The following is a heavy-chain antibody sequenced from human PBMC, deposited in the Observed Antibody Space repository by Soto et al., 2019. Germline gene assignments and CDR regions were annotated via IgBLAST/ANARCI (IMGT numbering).Heavy chain of an antibody. CDR2: VTGSGDST. V-gene: IGHV3-23*01. D-gene: IGHD6-13*01. Sequence: PGGSLRLSCAHSGFTFSSYAMSWVRQAPGKGLEWVAAVTGSGDSTYYADSVKGRFTISRDNSRSTLYLQMNSLRAEDTAVYYCTKYASSSWSLFDFWGQGTQVTVSS. CDR1: GFTFSSYA. J-gene: IGHJ4*02. CDR3: TKYASSSWSLFDF.